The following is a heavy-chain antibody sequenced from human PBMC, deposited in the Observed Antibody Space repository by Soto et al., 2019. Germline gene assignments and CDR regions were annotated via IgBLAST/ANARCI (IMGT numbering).Heavy chain of an antibody. V-gene: IGHV4-39*01. CDR2: IYYSGST. Sequence: PSETLSLTCTVSGGSISSSSYYWGWIRQPPGKGLEWIGSIYYSGSTYYNPSLKSRVTISVDTSKNQFSLKLSSVTAADTAVYYCATLTTGGIDYWGQGTLVTVS. J-gene: IGHJ4*02. CDR1: GGSISSSSYY. CDR3: ATLTTGGIDY. D-gene: IGHD4-4*01.